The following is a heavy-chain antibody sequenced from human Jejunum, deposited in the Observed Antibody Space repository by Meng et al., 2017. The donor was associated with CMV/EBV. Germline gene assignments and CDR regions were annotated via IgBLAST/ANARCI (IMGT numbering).Heavy chain of an antibody. J-gene: IGHJ4*02. D-gene: IGHD6-19*01. V-gene: IGHV3-30*02. Sequence: ASGFTFNFYGMHWVRQAPGKGLEWVTFIPYDGSNKYYADSVKGRFTISRDDSKNTLFLQMNSLRAEDTAVYYCAKDQRYTSGFDYWGQGTLVTVSS. CDR2: IPYDGSNK. CDR3: AKDQRYTSGFDY. CDR1: GFTFNFYG.